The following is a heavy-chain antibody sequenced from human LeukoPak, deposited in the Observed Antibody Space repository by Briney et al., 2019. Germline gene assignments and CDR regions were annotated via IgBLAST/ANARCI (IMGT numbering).Heavy chain of an antibody. CDR1: GFTFSSYW. V-gene: IGHV3-43*02. Sequence: GGSLRLSCAASGFTFSSYWMHWVHQAPGKGLEWVSLISGDGGSTYYADSVKGRFTISRDNSKNSLYLQMNSLRTEDTALYYCAKDLAAREATTFDYWGQGTLVTVSS. J-gene: IGHJ4*02. D-gene: IGHD1-1*01. CDR3: AKDLAAREATTFDY. CDR2: ISGDGGST.